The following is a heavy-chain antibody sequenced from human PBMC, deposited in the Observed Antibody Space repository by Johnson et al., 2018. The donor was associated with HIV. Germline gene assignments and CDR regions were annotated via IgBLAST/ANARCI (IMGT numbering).Heavy chain of an antibody. D-gene: IGHD7-27*01. V-gene: IGHV3-9*01. J-gene: IGHJ3*02. CDR1: GFTFADYA. Sequence: VQLVESGGGLVQPGRSLRLSCAASGFTFADYAMHWVRQAPGKGLEWVSGISWNRGSIGYAGSGKGRFTISRDNAKNYLYLQMNSLRSGDTALYYCANLFRGDWGFDAFDIWGQGTMVTVSS. CDR3: ANLFRGDWGFDAFDI. CDR2: ISWNRGSI.